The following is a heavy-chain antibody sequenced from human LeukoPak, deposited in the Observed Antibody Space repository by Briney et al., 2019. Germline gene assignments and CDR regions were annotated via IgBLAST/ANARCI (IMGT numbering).Heavy chain of an antibody. V-gene: IGHV4-39*01. CDR2: IHYSDSA. Sequence: SETLSLTCAVSGGSISNSGYYWAWIRQPPGKGLEYIGNIHYSDSALYNPSLQSRATILVDTSKNQFSLKLSSVTAADTAVYYCARRRAAAGPFDYWGQGTLVAVSS. CDR3: ARRRAAAGPFDY. CDR1: GGSISNSGYY. D-gene: IGHD6-13*01. J-gene: IGHJ4*02.